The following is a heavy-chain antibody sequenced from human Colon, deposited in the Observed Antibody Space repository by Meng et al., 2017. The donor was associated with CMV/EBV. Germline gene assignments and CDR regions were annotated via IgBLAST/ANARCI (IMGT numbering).Heavy chain of an antibody. Sequence: SETLSLTCTVSGGSISSYYWSWIRQPPGKGLEWIGYIYYSGSTNYNPSLKSRVTISVDTSKNQFSLRLSSVTAADTAVYYCARGGGLYWVHYYYCMDVWGQGTTVTVSS. CDR2: IYYSGST. CDR3: ARGGGLYWVHYYYCMDV. V-gene: IGHV4-59*01. CDR1: GGSISSYY. D-gene: IGHD2-15*01. J-gene: IGHJ6*02.